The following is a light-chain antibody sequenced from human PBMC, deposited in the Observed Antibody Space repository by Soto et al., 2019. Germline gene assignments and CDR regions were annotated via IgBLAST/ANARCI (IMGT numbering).Light chain of an antibody. V-gene: IGLV2-14*04. CDR2: DVS. CDR3: SSYTSSSTLVG. CDR1: SSDFGGYNY. Sequence: GTSSDFGGYNYVSWYQQHPGKAPKLMIYDVSNRPSGVSNRFSGSKSGNTASLTISGLQAEDEADYYCSSYTSSSTLVGFGGGTKVTVL. J-gene: IGLJ2*01.